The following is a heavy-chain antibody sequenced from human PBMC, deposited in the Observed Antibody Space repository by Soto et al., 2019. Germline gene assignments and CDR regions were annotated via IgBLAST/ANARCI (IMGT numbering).Heavy chain of an antibody. J-gene: IGHJ4*02. CDR3: AKENGYSSSWFEFDY. Sequence: RLSCAASGFTFSSYAMSWVRQAPGKGLEWVSAISGSGGSTXYADSVKGRFTISRENSKNTLYLQMNSLRAEDTAVYYCAKENGYSSSWFEFDYWGQGTLVTVSS. CDR1: GFTFSSYA. D-gene: IGHD6-13*01. CDR2: ISGSGGST. V-gene: IGHV3-23*01.